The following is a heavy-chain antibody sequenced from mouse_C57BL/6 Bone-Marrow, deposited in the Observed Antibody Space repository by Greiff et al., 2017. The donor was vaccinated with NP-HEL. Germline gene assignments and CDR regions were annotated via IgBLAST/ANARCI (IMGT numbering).Heavy chain of an antibody. CDR3: ARGRDLYYFDY. J-gene: IGHJ2*01. V-gene: IGHV5-17*01. D-gene: IGHD3-3*01. Sequence: EVMLVESGGGLVKPGGSLKLSCAASGFTFSDYGMHWVRQAPEKGLEWVAYISSGSSTIYYADTVKGRFTISRDNAKNTLFLQMTSLRSEDTAKYYCARGRDLYYFDYWGQGTTLTVSS. CDR2: ISSGSSTI. CDR1: GFTFSDYG.